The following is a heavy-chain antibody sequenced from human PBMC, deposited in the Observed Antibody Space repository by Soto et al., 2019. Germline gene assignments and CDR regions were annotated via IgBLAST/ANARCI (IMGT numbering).Heavy chain of an antibody. CDR3: ARVVPGAEAWFGP. D-gene: IGHD2-2*01. V-gene: IGHV1-18*01. J-gene: IGHJ5*02. Sequence: ASVTVSCKTSGYTFSNYGITWVRQAPGQPLEWLGWISLYSDGTNYAQKFQGRVSMTTDTSTTTAYMELRSLRSDDTAVYYCARVVPGAEAWFGPWGQGTLVTVSS. CDR1: GYTFSNYG. CDR2: ISLYSDGT.